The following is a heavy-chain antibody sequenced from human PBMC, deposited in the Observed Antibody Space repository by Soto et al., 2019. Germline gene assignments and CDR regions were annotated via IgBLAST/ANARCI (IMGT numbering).Heavy chain of an antibody. Sequence: ASVKVSCKASGFTFTHSAVQWVLQARGQRLEWIGWIVVGSGNTNYAHKFQERVTITRDMSTSTAYMELSSLRSEDTAMYYFAAGSGFSSGPDYWGQGTLVTFCS. CDR1: GFTFTHSA. J-gene: IGHJ4*02. D-gene: IGHD6-19*01. CDR3: AAGSGFSSGPDY. CDR2: IVVGSGNT. V-gene: IGHV1-58*01.